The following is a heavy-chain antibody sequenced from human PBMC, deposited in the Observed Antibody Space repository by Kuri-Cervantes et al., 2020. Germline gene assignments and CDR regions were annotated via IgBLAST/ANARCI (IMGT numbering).Heavy chain of an antibody. CDR1: GFTFSSYG. Sequence: GGSLRLSCAASGFTFSSYGMHWVRQAPGKGLEWVAVISYDGSNKYYADSVKGRFTISRDNSKNTLYLQMNSLRAEDTAVYYCAKGGSYFNNYGMDVWGQGTTVTVSS. CDR2: ISYDGSNK. D-gene: IGHD1-26*01. CDR3: AKGGSYFNNYGMDV. J-gene: IGHJ6*02. V-gene: IGHV3-30*18.